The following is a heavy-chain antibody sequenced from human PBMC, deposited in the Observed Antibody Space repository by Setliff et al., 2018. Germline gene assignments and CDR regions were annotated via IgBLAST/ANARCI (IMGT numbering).Heavy chain of an antibody. CDR1: GGSINSMSYY. V-gene: IGHV4-39*07. Sequence: SETLSLTCTVSGGSINSMSYYWGWIRQPPGKGLEWIGRILFSGDTYYNPSLNSRVTISADTSKNQFSLNLSSVTAADTAVYYCARDNRARHYMDVWGKGTTVTVSS. D-gene: IGHD3-10*01. J-gene: IGHJ6*03. CDR2: ILFSGDT. CDR3: ARDNRARHYMDV.